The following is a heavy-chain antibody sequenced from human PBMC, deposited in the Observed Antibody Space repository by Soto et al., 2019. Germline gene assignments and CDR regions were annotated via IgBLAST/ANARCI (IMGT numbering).Heavy chain of an antibody. CDR2: IYYRGST. CDR1: GGSISSGGYY. Sequence: QVQLQESGPGLVKPSQTLSLTCTVSGGSISSGGYYWSWLRQHPGKGLEWIGYIYYRGSTYYNPSLNSRFTISVDTSKNQVPLKLSSVTAADTAVYYCSRGAGTTWYYYYGMDVWGQGTTVTVSS. D-gene: IGHD1-1*01. CDR3: SRGAGTTWYYYYGMDV. V-gene: IGHV4-31*03. J-gene: IGHJ6*02.